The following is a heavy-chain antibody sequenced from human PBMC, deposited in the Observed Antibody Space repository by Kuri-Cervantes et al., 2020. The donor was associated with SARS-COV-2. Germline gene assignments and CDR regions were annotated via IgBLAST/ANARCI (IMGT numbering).Heavy chain of an antibody. Sequence: SQTLSLTCAVYGGSFSGYYWGRIRQPPGKGLEWIGSIYYSGSTYYNPSLKSRVTISVDTSKNQFSLKLSSVTAADTAVYYCARHEVLITFGGVIVSYFDYWGQGTLVTVSS. CDR2: IYYSGST. D-gene: IGHD3-16*02. V-gene: IGHV4-39*01. J-gene: IGHJ4*02. CDR1: GGSFSGYY. CDR3: ARHEVLITFGGVIVSYFDY.